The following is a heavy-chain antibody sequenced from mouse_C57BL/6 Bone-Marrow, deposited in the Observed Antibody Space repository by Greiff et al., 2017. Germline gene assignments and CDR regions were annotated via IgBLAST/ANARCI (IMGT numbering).Heavy chain of an antibody. Sequence: QVQLQQPGAELVKPGASVKLSCKASGYTFTSYWMQWVKQRPGQGLEWIGEIDPSDSYTNYHQKFKGKATLTVDTSSSTAYMQLSSLTSEDSAVYYCARERVFAYWGQGTLVTVSA. V-gene: IGHV1-50*01. CDR2: IDPSDSYT. CDR3: ARERVFAY. CDR1: GYTFTSYW. J-gene: IGHJ3*01.